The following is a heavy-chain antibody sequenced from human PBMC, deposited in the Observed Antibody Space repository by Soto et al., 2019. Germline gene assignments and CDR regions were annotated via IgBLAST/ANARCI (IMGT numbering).Heavy chain of an antibody. CDR2: ISPIFGTA. D-gene: IGHD2-15*01. Sequence: SVKVSCKASGGTFTRYAISWVRQAPGQGLEWMGGISPIFGTANYAQTFKGRVTITADESTSTAYMELTSLRSEDTAVYYCARGGVENWFDPWGQGTLGTVAS. J-gene: IGHJ5*02. CDR3: ARGGVENWFDP. V-gene: IGHV1-69*13. CDR1: GGTFTRYA.